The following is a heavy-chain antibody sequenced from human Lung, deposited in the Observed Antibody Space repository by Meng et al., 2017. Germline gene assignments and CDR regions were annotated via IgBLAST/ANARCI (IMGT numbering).Heavy chain of an antibody. V-gene: IGHV3-74*01. CDR3: ARGGVTTDD. CDR2: ITGDGSST. D-gene: IGHD4-17*01. CDR1: GFTFRTHW. J-gene: IGHJ4*02. Sequence: VPLVEAGGGLVQPGGSLRLSCAASGFTFRTHWMHWVRQAPGKGLEWVSRITGDGSSTIYADSVQGRFTMSRDNAKNTLSLQMNSLRAEDTAVYYCARGGVTTDDWGQGTLVTVSS.